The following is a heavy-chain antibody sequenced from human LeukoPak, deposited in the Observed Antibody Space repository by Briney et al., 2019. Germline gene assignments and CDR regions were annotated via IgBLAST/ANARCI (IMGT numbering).Heavy chain of an antibody. D-gene: IGHD3-10*01. J-gene: IGHJ4*02. V-gene: IGHV3-23*01. CDR2: ISGSGGST. CDR3: AKDQGAITMVRGELDY. Sequence: PGGSLRLSCAASGFTFSSYAMSWVRQAPGKGLEWVSAISGSGGSTYYADSVKGRFTISRDNSKNTLYLQMNSLRAEDTAVYYCAKDQGAITMVRGELDYWGQGTLVTVSS. CDR1: GFTFSSYA.